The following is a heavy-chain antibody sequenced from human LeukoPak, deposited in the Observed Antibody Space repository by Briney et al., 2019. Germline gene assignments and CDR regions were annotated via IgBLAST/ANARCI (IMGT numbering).Heavy chain of an antibody. CDR3: ASAPTRIRFDP. Sequence: SESMSLTCTVYARSIGSGDYYWSWIRQPPGKGLEGIVYIYYSGSTYYNPSLKSRVTISVDTSKNQFSLKLSSLTAADAAAYYCASAPTRIRFDPWGQGTLVTVSS. CDR2: IYYSGST. V-gene: IGHV4-30-4*08. CDR1: ARSIGSGDYY. J-gene: IGHJ5*02. D-gene: IGHD2-15*01.